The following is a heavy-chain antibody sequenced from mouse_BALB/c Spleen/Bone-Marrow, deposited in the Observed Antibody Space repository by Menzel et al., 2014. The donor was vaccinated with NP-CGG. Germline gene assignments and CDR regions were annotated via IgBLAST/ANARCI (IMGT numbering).Heavy chain of an antibody. CDR2: IWAGGST. Sequence: QVQLQQSGPGLVSPSQRLSIPCTVSGFSLTNYGLHWVRQPPGKGLEWLGVIWAGGSTNYNSALMSRLTISKDNSKSQVFLKMSSLQTDDTAMYYCASYYRYDGAYWGQGTLVTVSA. V-gene: IGHV2-9*02. D-gene: IGHD2-14*01. CDR3: ASYYRYDGAY. J-gene: IGHJ3*01. CDR1: GFSLTNYG.